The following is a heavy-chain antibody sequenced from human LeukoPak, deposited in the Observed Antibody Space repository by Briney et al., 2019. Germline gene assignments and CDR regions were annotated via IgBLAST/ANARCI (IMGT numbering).Heavy chain of an antibody. Sequence: HPGGSLRLSCVASGFSFSTYGIHWVRQAPGKGLEWVAVIWYDGSNKFYADSVKGRFTISRDNSKNTLYLQMNSLRAEDTAVYYCARDLQQLVLKGHDTNAFDIWGQGTMVTVSS. J-gene: IGHJ3*02. D-gene: IGHD6-6*01. CDR2: IWYDGSNK. V-gene: IGHV3-33*01. CDR3: ARDLQQLVLKGHDTNAFDI. CDR1: GFSFSTYG.